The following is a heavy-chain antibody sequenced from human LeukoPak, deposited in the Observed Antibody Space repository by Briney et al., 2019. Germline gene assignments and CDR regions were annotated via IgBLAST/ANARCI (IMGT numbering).Heavy chain of an antibody. CDR1: GYTFTSYG. D-gene: IGHD2-2*02. CDR3: ARGLVSRALYCSSTSCYKRPHYYYGMDV. J-gene: IGHJ6*02. Sequence: ASVKVSCKASGYTFTSYGISWVRQAPGQGLEWMGRINPNSGGTNYAQKFQGRVTMTRDTSISTAYMELSRLRSDDTAVYYCARGLVSRALYCSSTSCYKRPHYYYGMDVWGQGTTVTVSS. V-gene: IGHV1-2*06. CDR2: INPNSGGT.